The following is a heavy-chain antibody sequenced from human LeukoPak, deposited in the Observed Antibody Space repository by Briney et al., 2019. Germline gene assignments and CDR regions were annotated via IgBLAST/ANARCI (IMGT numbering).Heavy chain of an antibody. J-gene: IGHJ6*02. Sequence: SETLSLTCTVSGGSISSYYWSWIRQPPGKGLEWIGYIYYSGSTNYNPSLKSRVTISVDRSKNQFSLKLSSVTAADTAVYYCARDLSTGPGSMDVWGQGTTVTVSS. CDR3: ARDLSTGPGSMDV. D-gene: IGHD3-9*01. V-gene: IGHV4-59*12. CDR2: IYYSGST. CDR1: GGSISSYY.